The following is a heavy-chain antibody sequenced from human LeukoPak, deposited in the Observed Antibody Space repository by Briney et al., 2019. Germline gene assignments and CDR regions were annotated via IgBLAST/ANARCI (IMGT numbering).Heavy chain of an antibody. J-gene: IGHJ4*02. CDR3: ARGHFYSIY. Sequence: GGSLRLSCTASGFTFNSYWMTWVRQAPGKGLEWVANINPDGSEKDYVDSVKGRFTISRDNAKNSLDLQLSNLRAEDTAVYFCARGHFYSIYWGLGTLVTVSS. CDR2: INPDGSEK. D-gene: IGHD2-15*01. CDR1: GFTFNSYW. V-gene: IGHV3-7*02.